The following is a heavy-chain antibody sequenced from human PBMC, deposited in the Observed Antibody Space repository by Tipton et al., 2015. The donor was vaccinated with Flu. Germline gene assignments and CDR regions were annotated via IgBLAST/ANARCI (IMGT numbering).Heavy chain of an antibody. CDR3: AREDAPKATDP. Sequence: QLVQSGAEAKNPGASVKVSCKASGYTFTGYYIHWVRQAPGQGLEWMGWIYPQSGGTSYSQKFQGRVTMTRDTSISTAYLELSSLRSDDTAVYYCAREDAPKATDPWGQGTLVTVSS. CDR1: GYTFTGYY. CDR2: IYPQSGGT. J-gene: IGHJ5*02. V-gene: IGHV1-2*02.